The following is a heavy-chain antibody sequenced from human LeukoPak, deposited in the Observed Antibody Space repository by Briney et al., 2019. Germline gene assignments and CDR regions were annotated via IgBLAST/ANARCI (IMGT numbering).Heavy chain of an antibody. Sequence: GGSLRLSCAASGFTFSSYGMHWVRQAPGKGLEWVAVISYDGSNKYYADSVKGRFTISRDNSKNTLYLQMNSLRAEDTAVYYCARAPRPFGGVIVIPSDYWGQGTLVTVSS. J-gene: IGHJ4*02. V-gene: IGHV3-30*03. CDR3: ARAPRPFGGVIVIPSDY. CDR1: GFTFSSYG. CDR2: ISYDGSNK. D-gene: IGHD3-16*02.